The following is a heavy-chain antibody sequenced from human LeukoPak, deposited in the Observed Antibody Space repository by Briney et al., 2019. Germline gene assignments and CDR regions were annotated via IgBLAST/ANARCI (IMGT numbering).Heavy chain of an antibody. CDR3: ARLRYYAMDV. CDR2: ISSSSRTI. CDR1: GFTFSTYD. Sequence: PGGSLRLSCAASGFTFSTYDMNWVRQAPGKGLEWVSYISSSSRTISYADSVKGRFTISRDNAKNSLYLQMNSLRAEDTAVYYCARLRYYAMDVWGQRTTVTASS. J-gene: IGHJ6*02. V-gene: IGHV3-48*01.